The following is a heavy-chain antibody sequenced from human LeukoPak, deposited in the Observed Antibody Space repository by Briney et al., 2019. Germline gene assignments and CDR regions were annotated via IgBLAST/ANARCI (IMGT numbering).Heavy chain of an antibody. CDR3: ARGVRYFDPERAWFDS. Sequence: GGSLRLSCAASGFTFSSYSMNWVRQAPGKGLEWGSAISSSSSYIYYADSVKGRFTSSRDNAKNSLYLQMNSLRAEDTAVYYWARGVRYFDPERAWFDSWGQGTLVTVSS. D-gene: IGHD3-9*01. CDR1: GFTFSSYS. J-gene: IGHJ5*01. CDR2: ISSSSSYI. V-gene: IGHV3-21*01.